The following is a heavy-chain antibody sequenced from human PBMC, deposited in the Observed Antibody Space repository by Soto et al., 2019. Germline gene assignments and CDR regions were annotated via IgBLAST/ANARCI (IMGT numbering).Heavy chain of an antibody. D-gene: IGHD6-19*01. V-gene: IGHV3-30-3*01. CDR3: ASPYSSGWYGDYYCGMDV. CDR1: GFTFSSYA. Sequence: GGSLRLSCAASGFTFSSYAMHWVRQAPGKGLEWVAVISYDGSNKYYADSVKGRFTISRDNSKNTLYLQMNSLRAEDTAVYSCASPYSSGWYGDYYCGMDVWGQGTTVTVSS. J-gene: IGHJ6*02. CDR2: ISYDGSNK.